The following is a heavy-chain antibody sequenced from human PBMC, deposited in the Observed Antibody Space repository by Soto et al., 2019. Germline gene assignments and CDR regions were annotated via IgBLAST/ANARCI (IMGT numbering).Heavy chain of an antibody. CDR3: AKERATTTAFDY. CDR1: GFTFSRDG. D-gene: IGHD4-17*01. Sequence: EVQLLESGGGLVQAGGSLRLSCAASGFTFSRDGMSWVRQAPGKGLEWVPLITDNGGSTYYADSVKGRFTISRDNTKNTLFLQMNSLRAEDTAVYYCAKERATTTAFDYWGQGALVTVSS. J-gene: IGHJ4*02. CDR2: ITDNGGST. V-gene: IGHV3-23*01.